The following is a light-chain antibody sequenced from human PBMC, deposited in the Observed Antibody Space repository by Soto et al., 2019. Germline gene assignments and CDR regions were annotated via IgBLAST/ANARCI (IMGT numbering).Light chain of an antibody. CDR2: CAS. J-gene: IGKJ5*01. CDR1: VSSSY. CDR3: QQYGSSPLIT. Sequence: VSSSYLAWYQQKPGQAPRLLIYCASSRATGIPDRFSGSGSGTDFTLTISRLEPEDFAVYYCQQYGSSPLITVGQGTRLESK. V-gene: IGKV3-20*01.